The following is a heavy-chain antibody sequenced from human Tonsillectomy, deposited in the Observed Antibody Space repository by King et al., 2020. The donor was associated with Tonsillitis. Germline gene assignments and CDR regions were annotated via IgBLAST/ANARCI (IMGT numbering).Heavy chain of an antibody. CDR3: ASGLRGARDAFHM. V-gene: IGHV3-9*01. J-gene: IGHJ3*02. CDR1: GFTFNDYA. CDR2: ITWNSGTL. D-gene: IGHD3-3*01. Sequence: VQLVESGGGLVQPGKSLRLSCAASGFTFNDYAMHWVRQTPGKGLEWVSAITWNSGTLGYADSVKGRFTISRDNAKNSLYLQMNSLREEDTALYYCASGLRGARDAFHMWGQGTMVIVSS.